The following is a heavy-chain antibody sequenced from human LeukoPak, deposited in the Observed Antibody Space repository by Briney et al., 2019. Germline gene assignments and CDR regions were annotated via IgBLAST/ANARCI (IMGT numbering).Heavy chain of an antibody. V-gene: IGHV1-46*01. CDR2: INPSGGST. CDR3: ARNVWFGESMDV. D-gene: IGHD3-10*01. CDR1: GYTFTSYY. J-gene: IGHJ6*04. Sequence: ASVKVSCKASGYTFTSYYMHWVRQAPGQGLEWMGIINPSGGSTSYAQKFQGRVTMTRDMSTSTVYMELSSLRSEDTAVYYCARNVWFGESMDVWGKGTTVTISS.